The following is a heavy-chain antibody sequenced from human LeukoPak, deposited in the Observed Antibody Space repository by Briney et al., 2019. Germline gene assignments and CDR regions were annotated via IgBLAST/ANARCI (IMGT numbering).Heavy chain of an antibody. CDR3: AKESAATVTIDY. D-gene: IGHD5-12*01. CDR2: INSDGSSA. CDR1: GFTFSNYW. Sequence: GGSLRLSCAASGFTFSNYWMHWVRQAPGKGLVWVSRINSDGSSANYADSVEGRFTISRDNARNTLYLQMNSLRAEDTAVYYCAKESAATVTIDYWGQGTLVTVSS. V-gene: IGHV3-74*01. J-gene: IGHJ4*02.